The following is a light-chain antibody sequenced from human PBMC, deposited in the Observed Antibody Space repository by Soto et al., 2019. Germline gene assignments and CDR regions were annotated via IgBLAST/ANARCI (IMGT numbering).Light chain of an antibody. CDR2: KVS. CDR3: MQGTHWPRT. J-gene: IGKJ1*01. V-gene: IGKV2-30*02. CDR1: RSHLHSNGHNY. Sequence: VLTQSPLSRPVTLGDATSISSRSRRSHLHSNGHNYLDWYLQKPGQSPRRLIYKVSNRDSGVPDRFSGSGSGTDFTLKISRVEAEDVGVYYCMQGTHWPRTFGQGTKVDIK.